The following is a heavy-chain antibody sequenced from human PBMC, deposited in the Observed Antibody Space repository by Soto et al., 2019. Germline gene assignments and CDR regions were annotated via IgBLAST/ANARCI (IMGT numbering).Heavy chain of an antibody. Sequence: ASVKVSCKASGYTFTSYYINWVLQAPGQGLEWVGWINPTSEYTAHAQKFQGRVTLTREISTATAYMELSSLTSEDTAVYFCARQVHPGYSSGWGPGTQVTVSS. D-gene: IGHD2-15*01. V-gene: IGHV1-8*01. CDR1: GYTFTSYY. CDR3: ARQVHPGYSSG. CDR2: INPTSEYT. J-gene: IGHJ4*02.